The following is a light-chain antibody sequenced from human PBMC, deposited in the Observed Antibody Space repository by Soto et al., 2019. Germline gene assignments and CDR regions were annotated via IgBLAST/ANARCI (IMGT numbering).Light chain of an antibody. CDR3: QLFHSFPIT. CDR1: QTVSRW. CDR2: KAS. Sequence: DIQLTQSPSTLSASVGDRVTITCRASQTVSRWLAWYQQKPGRAPQLLIEKASTLESGVPSRFSGSGSGTDFTLTINSLQPEDDTTYYCQLFHSFPITFGQGTRLDIK. J-gene: IGKJ5*01. V-gene: IGKV1-5*03.